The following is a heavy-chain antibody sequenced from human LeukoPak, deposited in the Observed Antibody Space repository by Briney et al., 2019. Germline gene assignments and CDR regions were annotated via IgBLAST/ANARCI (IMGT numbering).Heavy chain of an antibody. Sequence: PSETLSLACAVYGGSFSGYYWSWIRQPPGKGLEWIGEINHSGSTNYNPSLKSRVTISVDTSKNQFSLKLSSVTAADTAVYYCARSRYYGSGSYYNPSYRAKSYYFDYWGQGTLVTVSS. J-gene: IGHJ4*02. CDR2: INHSGST. CDR1: GGSFSGYY. CDR3: ARSRYYGSGSYYNPSYRAKSYYFDY. V-gene: IGHV4-34*01. D-gene: IGHD3-10*01.